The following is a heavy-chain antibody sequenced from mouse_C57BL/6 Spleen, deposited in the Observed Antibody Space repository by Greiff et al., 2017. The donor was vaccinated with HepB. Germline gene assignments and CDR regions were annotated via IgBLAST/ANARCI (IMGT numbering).Heavy chain of an antibody. V-gene: IGHV1-69*01. J-gene: IGHJ2*01. D-gene: IGHD2-2*01. CDR2: IDPSDSYT. CDR3: ARGYAYFDY. CDR1: GYTFTSYW. Sequence: VQLQQPGAELVMPGASVKLSCKASGYTFTSYWMHWVKQRPGQGLEWIGEIDPSDSYTNYNQKFKGKSTLTVDKSSSTAYMQRSSLTSEDSAVYYCARGYAYFDYWGQGTTLTVSS.